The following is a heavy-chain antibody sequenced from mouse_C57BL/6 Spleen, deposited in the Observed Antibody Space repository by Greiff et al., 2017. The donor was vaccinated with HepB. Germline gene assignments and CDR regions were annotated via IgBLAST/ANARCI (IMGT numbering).Heavy chain of an antibody. D-gene: IGHD2-1*01. CDR1: GYTFTDYN. Sequence: LVKPGASVKIPCKASGYTFTDYNMDWVKQSHGKSLEWIGDINPNNGGTIYNQKFKGKATLTVDKSSSTAYMELRSLTSEDTAVYYCARSGGDYGKFNYYAMDYWGQGTSVTVSS. J-gene: IGHJ4*01. CDR3: ARSGGDYGKFNYYAMDY. V-gene: IGHV1-18*01. CDR2: INPNNGGT.